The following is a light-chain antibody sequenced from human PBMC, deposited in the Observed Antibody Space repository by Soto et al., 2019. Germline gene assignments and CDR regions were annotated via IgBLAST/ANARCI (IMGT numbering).Light chain of an antibody. J-gene: IGLJ2*01. CDR1: SSNIGSNT. CDR2: TNN. V-gene: IGLV1-44*01. Sequence: QSVLTQPPSTSETPGQRVTISCSGSSSNIGSNTVHWYQQIPGTAPKLLIYTNNQRSSGVSDRFSGSKSDTSASLVISGLQSEDEADYYCATWDNGLTGVVFGGGTQLTVL. CDR3: ATWDNGLTGVV.